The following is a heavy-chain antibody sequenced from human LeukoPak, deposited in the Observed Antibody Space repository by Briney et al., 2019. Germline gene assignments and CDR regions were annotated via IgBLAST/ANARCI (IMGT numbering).Heavy chain of an antibody. CDR3: ARASVIAARPNSVDY. CDR2: IYYGGST. Sequence: SETLSLTCTVSRGSISSGGYYWNWIRQHPGKGLEWFGFIYYGGSTYYNPSLKSRITISVDTSKNQFSLKLSSVTAADTAVYYCARASVIAARPNSVDYWGQGTLVTVSS. J-gene: IGHJ4*02. CDR1: RGSISSGGYY. V-gene: IGHV4-31*03. D-gene: IGHD6-6*01.